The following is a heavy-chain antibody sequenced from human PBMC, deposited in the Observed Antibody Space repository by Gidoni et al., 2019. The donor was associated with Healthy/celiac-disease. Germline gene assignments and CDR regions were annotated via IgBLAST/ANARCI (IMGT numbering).Heavy chain of an antibody. J-gene: IGHJ6*02. CDR2: IYWDDDK. Sequence: QITLKESGPTLVKPTQTLTLTCTFSGFSLSTSGVGVGWIRQPPGKALEWLALIYWDDDKRYSPSLKSRLTITKDTSKNQVVLTMTNMDPVDTATYYCAHRRGGYSSSLYYYYGMDVWGQGTTVTVSS. CDR1: GFSLSTSGVG. D-gene: IGHD6-6*01. V-gene: IGHV2-5*02. CDR3: AHRRGGYSSSLYYYYGMDV.